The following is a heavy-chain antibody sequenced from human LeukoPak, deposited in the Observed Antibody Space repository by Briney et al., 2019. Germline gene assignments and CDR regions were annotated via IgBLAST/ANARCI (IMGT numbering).Heavy chain of an antibody. CDR3: ARSLILDY. V-gene: IGHV3-23*01. Sequence: GRSLRLSCTVSGFTLSSYEMSWIRQAPGRGLEWVSSIDYSGGSSYYADSVKGRFTISRDDSKNTLYLQLNSLRVEDTAVYYCARSLILDYWGQGTLVTVSS. J-gene: IGHJ4*02. CDR1: GFTLSSYE. CDR2: IDYSGGSS.